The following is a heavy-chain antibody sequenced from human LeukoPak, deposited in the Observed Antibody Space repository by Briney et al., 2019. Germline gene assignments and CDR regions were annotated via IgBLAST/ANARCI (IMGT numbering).Heavy chain of an antibody. J-gene: IGHJ4*02. V-gene: IGHV4-30-2*01. D-gene: IGHD7-27*01. CDR1: GGSISSGSYS. Sequence: SQTLSLTCAVSGGSISSGSYSWSWIRQPPGKGLEWIGYIYPRGSTYYNPSLKSRVILSLDKSANQFSLNLSSVTAADTAVYYCARFSPRAMGNYLNFWGQGTLVTVSS. CDR3: ARFSPRAMGNYLNF. CDR2: IYPRGST.